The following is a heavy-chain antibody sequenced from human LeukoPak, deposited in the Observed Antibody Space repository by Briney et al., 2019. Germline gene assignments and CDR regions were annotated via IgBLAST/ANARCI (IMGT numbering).Heavy chain of an antibody. CDR1: GSTFTSYW. Sequence: GESLQISCQCSGSTFTSYWISWVRQLPGKGLEWMGRIDPSDSYTNYSPSFQGHLTISADKSISTAYLQWSSLKASDTAMYYCAWQSSGHDYWGQGTLVTVSS. CDR2: IDPSDSYT. V-gene: IGHV5-10-1*01. CDR3: AWQSSGHDY. D-gene: IGHD6-19*01. J-gene: IGHJ4*02.